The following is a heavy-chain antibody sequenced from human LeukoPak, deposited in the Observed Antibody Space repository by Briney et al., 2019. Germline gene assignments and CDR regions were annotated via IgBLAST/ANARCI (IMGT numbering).Heavy chain of an antibody. CDR3: AKDQYGEAFDI. CDR1: GFTFSSYG. D-gene: IGHD4-17*01. Sequence: GGSLRLSCAASGFTFSSYGMHWVCQAPGKGLEWVSAISGSGSATYYADSVKGRFTISRDNSKNTLYLQMNSLRAEDTAVYYCAKDQYGEAFDIWGPGTMVTVSS. V-gene: IGHV3-23*01. CDR2: ISGSGSAT. J-gene: IGHJ3*02.